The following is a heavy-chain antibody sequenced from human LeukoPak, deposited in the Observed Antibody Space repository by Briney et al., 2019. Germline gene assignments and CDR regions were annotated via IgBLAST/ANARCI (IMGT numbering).Heavy chain of an antibody. J-gene: IGHJ4*02. Sequence: PSETLSLTCTVSGYSISSGYYWGWIRQPPGKGLEWIGSIYHSGSTYYNPSLKSRVTISLDTSKNQFSLRLNSVTAADTAVYYCARSSESYDSSGYYSYYLDYWGQGTLVTVSS. CDR1: GYSISSGYY. CDR2: IYHSGST. V-gene: IGHV4-38-2*02. CDR3: ARSSESYDSSGYYSYYLDY. D-gene: IGHD3-22*01.